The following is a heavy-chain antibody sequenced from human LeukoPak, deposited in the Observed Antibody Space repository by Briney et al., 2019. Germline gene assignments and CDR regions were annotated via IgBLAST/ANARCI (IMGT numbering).Heavy chain of an antibody. CDR1: GGTFSSYA. J-gene: IGHJ5*02. Sequence: GASVKVSCKASGGTFSSYAISWVRQAPGQGLEWMGGIIPIFGTANYAQKFQGRVTITADESTSTAYMELSSLRSEDTAVYYCARHPTYSYDASYNWFDPWGQGTLVTVSS. D-gene: IGHD5-18*01. V-gene: IGHV1-69*13. CDR3: ARHPTYSYDASYNWFDP. CDR2: IIPIFGTA.